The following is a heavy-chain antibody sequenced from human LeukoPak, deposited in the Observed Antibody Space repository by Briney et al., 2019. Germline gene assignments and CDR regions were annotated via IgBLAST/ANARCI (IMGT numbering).Heavy chain of an antibody. J-gene: IGHJ4*02. CDR2: IKSDGSST. CDR3: AKDLRRCSSTSCYGPH. V-gene: IGHV3-74*01. CDR1: GFTFSNYW. D-gene: IGHD2-2*01. Sequence: GGSLRLSCAASGFTFSNYWMHWVRQAPGEALMWFTRIKSDGSSTTYADSVKGRFTISRDNSKNTLYLQMNSLRAEDTAVYYCAKDLRRCSSTSCYGPHWGQGTLVTVSS.